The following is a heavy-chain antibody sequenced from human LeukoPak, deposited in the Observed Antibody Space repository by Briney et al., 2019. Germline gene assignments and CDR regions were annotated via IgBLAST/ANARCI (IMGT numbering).Heavy chain of an antibody. D-gene: IGHD3-10*01. CDR1: GFTFSSYA. V-gene: IGHV3-23*01. J-gene: IGHJ4*02. Sequence: GGSLRLPCAASGFTFSSYAMSWVRQAPGKGLEWVSAISGSGGSTYYADSVKGRFTISRDNSKNTLYLQTNSLRAEDTAVYYCAKDIHASGSSQFDYWGQGTVVTVPS. CDR3: AKDIHASGSSQFDY. CDR2: ISGSGGST.